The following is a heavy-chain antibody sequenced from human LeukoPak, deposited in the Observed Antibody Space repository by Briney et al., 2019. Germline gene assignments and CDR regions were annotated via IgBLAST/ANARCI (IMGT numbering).Heavy chain of an antibody. J-gene: IGHJ5*02. CDR3: ARDLEAVTAMVDLEFDP. V-gene: IGHV3-48*02. D-gene: IGHD5-18*01. Sequence: QSGGSLRLSCAASGFTFSSYAMTWVRQAPGKGLEWVSYISSSSSTIYYADSVKGRFTISRDNAKNSLYLQMNSLRDEDTAVYYCARDLEAVTAMVDLEFDPWGQGTLVTVSS. CDR2: ISSSSSTI. CDR1: GFTFSSYA.